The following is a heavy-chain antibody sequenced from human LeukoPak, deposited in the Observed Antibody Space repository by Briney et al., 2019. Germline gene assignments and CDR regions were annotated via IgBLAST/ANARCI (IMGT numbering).Heavy chain of an antibody. J-gene: IGHJ4*02. CDR2: IRYDGSNK. CDR3: AKDRDYSAYYFDY. CDR1: GFTFSSYG. D-gene: IGHD4-11*01. Sequence: GGSLRLSCAASGFTFSSYGMHWVRQAPGKGLEWVAFIRYDGSNKYYADSVKGRFTISRDNSKNTLYLQMNSLRAEDTAVYYCAKDRDYSAYYFDYWGQGILVTVSS. V-gene: IGHV3-30*02.